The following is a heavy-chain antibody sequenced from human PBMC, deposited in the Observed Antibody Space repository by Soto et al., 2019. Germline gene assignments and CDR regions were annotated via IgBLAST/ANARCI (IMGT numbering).Heavy chain of an antibody. CDR3: ARQPRILTGYSGHFDY. V-gene: IGHV4-39*01. CDR2: IYYSGST. Sequence: SETLSLTCSISGGSISSSSYYWGWIRQPPGKGLEWIGSIYYSGSTYYNPSLKSRVTISVDTSKNQFSLKLSSVTAADTAVYYCARQPRILTGYSGHFDYRGQGTLVTVSS. CDR1: GGSISSSSYY. D-gene: IGHD3-9*01. J-gene: IGHJ4*02.